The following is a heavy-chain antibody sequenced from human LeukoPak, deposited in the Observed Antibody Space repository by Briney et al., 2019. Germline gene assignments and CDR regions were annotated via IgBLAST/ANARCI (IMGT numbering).Heavy chain of an antibody. J-gene: IGHJ4*02. CDR3: ATEYNYYDSSGYLDY. CDR1: GFTFSSYA. V-gene: IGHV3-23*01. D-gene: IGHD3-22*01. Sequence: GGSLLLSCAASGFTFSSYAMSGGRQAPGKGVEWVSAISGSGGSTYYADSVRGRFTISRDNSKNTLYLQMNSLRAEDTAVYYCATEYNYYDSSGYLDYWGQGTLVTVSS. CDR2: ISGSGGST.